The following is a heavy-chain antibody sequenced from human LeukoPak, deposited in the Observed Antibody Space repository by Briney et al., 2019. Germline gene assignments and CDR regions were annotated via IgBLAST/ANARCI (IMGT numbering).Heavy chain of an antibody. CDR3: ARGRGYDFWSGYTLFDY. D-gene: IGHD3-3*01. V-gene: IGHV4-34*01. Sequence: PSETLSLTCAVYGGSFSGYYWRWIRQPPGKGLEWIGEINHSGSTNYNPSLKSRVTISVDTSKNQFSLKLSSVTAADTAVYYCARGRGYDFWSGYTLFDYWGQGTLVTVSS. J-gene: IGHJ4*02. CDR1: GGSFSGYY. CDR2: INHSGST.